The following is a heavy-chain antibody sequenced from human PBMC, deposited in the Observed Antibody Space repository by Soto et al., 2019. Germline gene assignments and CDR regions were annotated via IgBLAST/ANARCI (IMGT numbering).Heavy chain of an antibody. Sequence: GESLKISCQGSGYSFAGHWISWVRQMPGKGLEWMGRIGPSDSYTNYSPSFEGHVTMSADTSVNTAYLQWRGLRASDTAIYFCARLKVGATSDYWGQGTLVTVSS. J-gene: IGHJ4*02. CDR2: IGPSDSYT. D-gene: IGHD1-26*01. CDR3: ARLKVGATSDY. CDR1: GYSFAGHW. V-gene: IGHV5-10-1*01.